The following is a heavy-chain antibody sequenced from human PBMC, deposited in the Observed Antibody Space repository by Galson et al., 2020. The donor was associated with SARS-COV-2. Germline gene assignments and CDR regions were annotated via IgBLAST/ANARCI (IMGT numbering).Heavy chain of an antibody. V-gene: IGHV4-39*01. D-gene: IGHD5-12*01. CDR1: GGSLRRSTYC. CDR2: MYYNGGS. CDR3: AALYSAQIGATGTRIFDY. J-gene: IGHJ4*02. Sequence: SETLSLTCDVSGGSLRRSTYCWGWVRQPPGKGLEWIGSMYYNGGSDYNPSLESRVTMSVETSEKQFSLELNSVTAADTAVYYCAALYSAQIGATGTRIFDYWGQGTLVTVSS.